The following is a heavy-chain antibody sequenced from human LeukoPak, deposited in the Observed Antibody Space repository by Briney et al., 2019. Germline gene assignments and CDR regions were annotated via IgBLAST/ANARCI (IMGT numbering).Heavy chain of an antibody. CDR3: VKEYHSRGFGAYFDY. CDR2: IGGSGGGT. D-gene: IGHD3-3*01. J-gene: IGHJ4*02. Sequence: GGSLRLSCAASGFTFSSYAMSWVRQAPGMGLEWVSAIGGSGGGTYYADSVKGRFTISRDNSINTVDLQMNSLRAEDTAVYYCVKEYHSRGFGAYFDYWGQGTLVTVSS. V-gene: IGHV3-23*01. CDR1: GFTFSSYA.